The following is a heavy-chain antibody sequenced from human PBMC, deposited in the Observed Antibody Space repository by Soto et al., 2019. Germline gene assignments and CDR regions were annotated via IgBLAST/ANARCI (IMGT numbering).Heavy chain of an antibody. CDR1: GFAFSGYE. CDR2: IRSSGSTK. V-gene: IGHV3-48*03. D-gene: IGHD2-8*01. J-gene: IGHJ6*02. Sequence: LRLSCAASGFAFSGYEMNWVRQAPGKGLEWLSNIRSSGSTKNYADSVKGRFTISRDNAKNSLYLQMNSLRAEDTAVYYCARDSPIVKVFSGSSYNYYGMDVWGQGTTVTVSS. CDR3: ARDSPIVKVFSGSSYNYYGMDV.